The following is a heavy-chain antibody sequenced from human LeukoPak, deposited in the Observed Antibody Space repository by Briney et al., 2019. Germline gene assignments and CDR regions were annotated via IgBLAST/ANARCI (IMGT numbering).Heavy chain of an antibody. J-gene: IGHJ6*03. D-gene: IGHD6-19*01. CDR3: ARDGGAVASYYYMDV. CDR1: GYTFTNYA. V-gene: IGHV7-4-1*02. CDR2: INPNTGNP. Sequence: GASVKVSCKASGYTFTNYALNWVRQAPGQGLEWMGWINPNTGNPTYAQGFTRRFVFSLDTSVSTAYLQISSLKAEDTAVYYCARDGGAVASYYYMDVWGKGTTVTVSS.